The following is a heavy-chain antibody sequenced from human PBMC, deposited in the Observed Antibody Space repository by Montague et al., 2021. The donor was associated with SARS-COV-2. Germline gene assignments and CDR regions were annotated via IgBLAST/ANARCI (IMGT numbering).Heavy chain of an antibody. D-gene: IGHD2-2*01. CDR2: IYHTGNT. CDR3: VGVRFCSSTSYSAGICGYFGP. CDR1: GGSISGSFYY. Sequence: TLSLTCTVSGGSISGSFYYWGWIRQGPGKGLEWLGYIYHTGNTNYDPSLKSRLTISLDASKSDFPLHLNSVKAADAAVYWCVGVRFCSSTSYSAGICGYFGPWGPGTRVTVSS. J-gene: IGHJ5*02. V-gene: IGHV4-31*03.